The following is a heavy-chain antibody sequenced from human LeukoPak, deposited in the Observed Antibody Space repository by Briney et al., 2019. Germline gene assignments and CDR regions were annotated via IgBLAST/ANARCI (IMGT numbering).Heavy chain of an antibody. CDR1: GGTFSSYA. J-gene: IGHJ3*02. V-gene: IGHV1-69*05. D-gene: IGHD3-3*01. CDR3: ARVSRWSGYYTANDAFDI. Sequence: GASVKVSCKASGGTFSSYAISWVRQAPGQGLEWMGGIIPIFGTANYAQKFQGRVTITTDESTSTAYMELSSLRSEDTAVYYCARVSRWSGYYTANDAFDIWGQGTMVTVSS. CDR2: IIPIFGTA.